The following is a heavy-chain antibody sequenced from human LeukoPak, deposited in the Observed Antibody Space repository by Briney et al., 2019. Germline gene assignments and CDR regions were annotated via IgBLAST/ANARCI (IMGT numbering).Heavy chain of an antibody. CDR1: GGSISSSNW. D-gene: IGHD2-21*02. Sequence: SGTLSLTCAVSGGSISSSNWWSWVCQPPGKGLGWIGEIYHSGSTNYNPSLKSRVTISVDKSKNQFSLKLSSVTAADTATYFCAREKAAYCTGDCHSFDRWGQGILVTVSS. CDR3: AREKAAYCTGDCHSFDR. V-gene: IGHV4-4*02. CDR2: IYHSGST. J-gene: IGHJ5*02.